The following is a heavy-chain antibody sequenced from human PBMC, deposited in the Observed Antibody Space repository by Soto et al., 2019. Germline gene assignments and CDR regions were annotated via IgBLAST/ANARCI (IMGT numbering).Heavy chain of an antibody. V-gene: IGHV3-9*01. CDR3: AKDSRGYYGSGSYYRTFDY. Sequence: GGSLRLSCAASGFTFDDYAMHWVRQAPGKGLEWVSGISWNSGSIGYADSVKGRFTISRYNAKNSLYLQMNSLRAEDTALYYCAKDSRGYYGSGSYYRTFDYWGQGTLVTVSS. CDR2: ISWNSGSI. D-gene: IGHD3-10*01. CDR1: GFTFDDYA. J-gene: IGHJ4*02.